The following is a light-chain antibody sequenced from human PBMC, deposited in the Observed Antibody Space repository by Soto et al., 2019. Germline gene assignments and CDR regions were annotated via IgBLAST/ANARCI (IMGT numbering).Light chain of an antibody. CDR2: MAF. CDR3: QHYNSYSEA. CDR1: QNIRNY. V-gene: IGKV1-5*03. Sequence: DIQMTQSPASLSASVGDRVTITCRASQNIRNYLNWYQQKPGKAPKLLIYMAFTLQSGVPSRFSGSGSGTEFTLTISSLQPDDFATYYCQHYNSYSEAFGQGTKVDIK. J-gene: IGKJ1*01.